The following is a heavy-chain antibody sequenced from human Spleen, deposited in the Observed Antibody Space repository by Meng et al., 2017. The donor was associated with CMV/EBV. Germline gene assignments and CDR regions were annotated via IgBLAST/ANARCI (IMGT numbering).Heavy chain of an antibody. J-gene: IGHJ6*02. V-gene: IGHV4-34*09. CDR3: ARDSGSTSGYGMDV. D-gene: IGHD2-2*01. CDR2: VIHGGTT. CDR1: GGSSRGYY. Sequence: LRLSCAVYGGSSRGYYWTWIRQPPGKGLEWIGEVIHGGTTNYNPSLKSRVTISVDTYKNQFSLKLSSVTAADTAVYYCARDSGSTSGYGMDVWGQGTTVTVSS.